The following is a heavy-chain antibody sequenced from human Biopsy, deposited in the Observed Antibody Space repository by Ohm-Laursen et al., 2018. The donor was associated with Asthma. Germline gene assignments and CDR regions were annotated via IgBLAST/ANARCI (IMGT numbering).Heavy chain of an antibody. Sequence: SLRLSCAASGFAVSRDYMFWVRQAPGKGLEWVSVIYSGGTSHTADSVRGRFTISRDFSKNTLHLRMHSLRVEDTTVYYCARGDSSGWSHYYFDYWGQGTLVTVSS. D-gene: IGHD6-19*01. CDR3: ARGDSSGWSHYYFDY. J-gene: IGHJ4*02. CDR2: IYSGGTS. V-gene: IGHV3-53*01. CDR1: GFAVSRDY.